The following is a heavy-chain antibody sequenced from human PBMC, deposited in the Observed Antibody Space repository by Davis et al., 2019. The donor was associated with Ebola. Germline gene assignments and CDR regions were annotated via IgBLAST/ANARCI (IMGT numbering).Heavy chain of an antibody. V-gene: IGHV4-34*01. Sequence: PSETLSLTCAVYGGSFSGYYWSWIRQPPGKGLEWIGEIKHSGSTNYNPSLKSRVTISVDTSKNQFSLKLSSVTAADTAVYYCASWIARYCTNGVCYTDAFDIWGQGTMVTVSS. J-gene: IGHJ3*02. CDR3: ASWIARYCTNGVCYTDAFDI. CDR1: GGSFSGYY. CDR2: IKHSGST. D-gene: IGHD2-8*01.